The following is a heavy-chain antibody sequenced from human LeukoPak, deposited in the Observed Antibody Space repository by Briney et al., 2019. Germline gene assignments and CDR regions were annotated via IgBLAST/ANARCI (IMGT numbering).Heavy chain of an antibody. V-gene: IGHV1-18*01. CDR3: ARDYDHFVVVPEPLYFDY. D-gene: IGHD2-2*01. J-gene: IGHJ4*02. CDR2: ISAYNGNT. Sequence: ASVKVSCKASGYTFTCYGISWVRQAPGQGLEWMGWISAYNGNTNYAQKLQGRVTMTTDTSTSTAYMELRSLRSDDTAVYYCARDYDHFVVVPEPLYFDYWGQGTLVTVSS. CDR1: GYTFTCYG.